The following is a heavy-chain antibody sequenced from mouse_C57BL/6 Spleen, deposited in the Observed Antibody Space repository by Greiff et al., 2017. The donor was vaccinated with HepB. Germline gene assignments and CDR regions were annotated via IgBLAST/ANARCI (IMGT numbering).Heavy chain of an antibody. Sequence: QVQLQQPGAELVKPGASVKLSCKASGYTFTSYWMHWVKQRPGQGLEWIGMIHPNSGSTNYNEKFKSKATLTVDKSSSTAYMQLSSLTSEDSAIYYCARYDYGSSYGYWGQGTTLTVSS. J-gene: IGHJ2*01. CDR2: IHPNSGST. V-gene: IGHV1-64*01. D-gene: IGHD1-1*01. CDR3: ARYDYGSSYGY. CDR1: GYTFTSYW.